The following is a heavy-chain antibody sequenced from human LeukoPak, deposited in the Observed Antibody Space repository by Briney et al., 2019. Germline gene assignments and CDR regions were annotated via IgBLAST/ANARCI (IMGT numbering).Heavy chain of an antibody. CDR2: IHHSGST. V-gene: IGHV4-38-2*02. D-gene: IGHD6-19*01. Sequence: SETLSLTCTVSGYSISSGYYWGWIRQPPGKGLEWIGSIHHSGSTYYNPSLKSRVTISVDTSKNQFSLKLSSVTAADTAVYYCVSHSSGWKEDYWGQGTLVTVSS. CDR1: GYSISSGYY. CDR3: VSHSSGWKEDY. J-gene: IGHJ4*02.